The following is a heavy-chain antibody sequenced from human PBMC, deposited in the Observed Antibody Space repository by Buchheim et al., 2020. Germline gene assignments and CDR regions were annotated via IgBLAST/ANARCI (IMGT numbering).Heavy chain of an antibody. V-gene: IGHV1-46*01. CDR2: INPSGGST. CDR1: GYTFTSYY. J-gene: IGHJ1*01. Sequence: QVQLVQSGAEVKKPGASVKVSCKASGYTFTSYYMHWVRQAPAQGLEWMGIINPSGGSTSYAQTFQARVTMTRDTSTRTVYMELSSLRSEDTAVYYCARAGTTVTTGLPTEEYFQHWGQGTL. D-gene: IGHD4-17*01. CDR3: ARAGTTVTTGLPTEEYFQH.